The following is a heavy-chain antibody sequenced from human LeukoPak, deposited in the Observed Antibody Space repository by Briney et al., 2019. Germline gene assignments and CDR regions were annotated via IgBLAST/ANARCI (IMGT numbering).Heavy chain of an antibody. D-gene: IGHD6-19*01. CDR1: GFYFGTRY. CDR3: ARAVAGTGSSDS. V-gene: IGHV3-74*03. Sequence: GGSLRLSCAASGFYFGTRYMHWVRQAPGKGLMWVSRSNPEGTERKYADSVRGRFIISRYNGENTLYLQMNSLRVDDTAVYFCARAVAGTGSSDSWGQGTLVTVSS. J-gene: IGHJ4*02. CDR2: SNPEGTER.